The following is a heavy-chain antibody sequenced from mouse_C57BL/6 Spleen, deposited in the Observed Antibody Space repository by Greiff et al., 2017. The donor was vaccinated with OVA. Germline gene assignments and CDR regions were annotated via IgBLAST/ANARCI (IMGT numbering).Heavy chain of an antibody. CDR2: LYPGSGST. CDR1: GYTFTRYW. Sequence: QVQLQQPGAELVKPGASVQMSCKASGYTFTRYWITWVKQRPGQGLEWIGDLYPGSGSTTYHEKFKSKATLTVDTASSTAYRQLSSLTSEDSAVYYCARDRDGNYVFAYWGQGTLVTVAA. V-gene: IGHV1-55*01. J-gene: IGHJ3*01. D-gene: IGHD2-1*01. CDR3: ARDRDGNYVFAY.